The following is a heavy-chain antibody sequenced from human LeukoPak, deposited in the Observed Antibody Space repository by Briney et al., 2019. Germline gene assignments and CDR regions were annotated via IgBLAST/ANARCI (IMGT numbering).Heavy chain of an antibody. J-gene: IGHJ4*02. CDR2: ISSSSSYI. Sequence: PGGSLRLSCAASGFTFSSYSMNWVRQAPGKGLEWVSSISSSSSYIYYADSVKGRFTISRDNAKNSLYLQMNSLRAEDTAVYYCARDLLIRYFDWLPIDYWGQRTLVTVSS. D-gene: IGHD3-9*01. V-gene: IGHV3-21*01. CDR3: ARDLLIRYFDWLPIDY. CDR1: GFTFSSYS.